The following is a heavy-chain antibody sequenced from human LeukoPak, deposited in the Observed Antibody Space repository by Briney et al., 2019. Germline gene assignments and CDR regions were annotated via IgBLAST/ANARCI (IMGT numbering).Heavy chain of an antibody. CDR2: IYYSGST. Sequence: SETLSLTCTVSGGSISSYYWSWIRQPPGKGLEWIGYIYYSGSTNYNPSLKSRVTISVDTSKNQFSLKLSSVTAADTAVYYCARGIVARGGYFDYWGQGTLVTVSS. V-gene: IGHV4-59*01. J-gene: IGHJ4*02. D-gene: IGHD5-12*01. CDR1: GGSISSYY. CDR3: ARGIVARGGYFDY.